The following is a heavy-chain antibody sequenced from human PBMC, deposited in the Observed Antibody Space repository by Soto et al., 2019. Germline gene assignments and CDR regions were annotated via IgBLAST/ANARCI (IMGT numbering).Heavy chain of an antibody. Sequence: GGSLRLSCAASGFTFDDYAMHWVRQAPGKGLEWVSGISWNSGSIGYADSVKGRFTISRDNAKNSLYLQMNSLRAEDTALYYCAKDRELRLGELSLFDYWGQGTLVTVSS. V-gene: IGHV3-9*01. CDR1: GFTFDDYA. CDR2: ISWNSGSI. J-gene: IGHJ4*02. D-gene: IGHD3-16*02. CDR3: AKDRELRLGELSLFDY.